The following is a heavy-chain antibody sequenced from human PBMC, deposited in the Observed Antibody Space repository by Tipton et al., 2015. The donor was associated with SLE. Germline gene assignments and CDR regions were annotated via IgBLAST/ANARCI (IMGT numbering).Heavy chain of an antibody. J-gene: IGHJ4*02. D-gene: IGHD1-26*01. V-gene: IGHV3-48*03. Sequence: SLRLSCAASGFTFSSYEMNWVRQAPGKGLEWVSYISSSGSTIYYADSVKGRFTISRDNAKNSLYLQMNSLRAEDTAVYYCASTSIVGARVDYWGQGTLVTVSS. CDR3: ASTSIVGARVDY. CDR2: ISSSGSTI. CDR1: GFTFSSYE.